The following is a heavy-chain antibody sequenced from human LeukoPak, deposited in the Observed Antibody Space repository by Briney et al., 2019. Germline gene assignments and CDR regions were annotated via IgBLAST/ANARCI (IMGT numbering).Heavy chain of an antibody. CDR1: GGSISSYY. CDR2: IHHSGTT. V-gene: IGHV4-59*01. CDR3: AGIYTYSYYYYMDV. D-gene: IGHD2-2*02. J-gene: IGHJ6*03. Sequence: SETLSLMCTVSGGSISSYYWSWIRQPPGKGLEWIGYIHHSGTTNYNPSLKSRVTISVDTSKNQFSLKLSSVTAADTAVYYCAGIYTYSYYYYMDVWGKGTTVTISS.